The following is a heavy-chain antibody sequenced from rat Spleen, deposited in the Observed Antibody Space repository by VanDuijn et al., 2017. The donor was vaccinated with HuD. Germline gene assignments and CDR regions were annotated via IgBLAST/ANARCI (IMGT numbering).Heavy chain of an antibody. CDR3: TRDPSDGTMGVMDA. CDR2: ISSDGGRN. CDR1: GFTFSDYY. J-gene: IGHJ4*01. D-gene: IGHD1-12*02. V-gene: IGHV5-20*01. Sequence: EVQLVESDGGLVQPGRSLKLSCAASGFTFSDYYMAWVRQAPTKGLEWVATISSDGGRNFYRDSVKGRFTISRDNAKSTLYLQMNSLRSEDTATYYCTRDPSDGTMGVMDAWGQGASVTVSS.